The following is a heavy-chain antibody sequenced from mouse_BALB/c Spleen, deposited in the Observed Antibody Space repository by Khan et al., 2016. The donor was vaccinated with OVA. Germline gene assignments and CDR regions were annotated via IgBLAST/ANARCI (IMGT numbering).Heavy chain of an antibody. Sequence: QVQLKQSGPGLVAPSQSLSITCTVSGFSLTDYAVSWIRQPPGKGLEGLGVIWVSGSKYYNSVLKPRLSISKENFKSPVFLMMNSLQADDTAMYYCARDPPYYSMDYWGQGTSVTVSS. CDR3: ARDPPYYSMDY. J-gene: IGHJ4*01. CDR2: IWVSGSK. CDR1: GFSLTDYA. V-gene: IGHV2-6-5*01.